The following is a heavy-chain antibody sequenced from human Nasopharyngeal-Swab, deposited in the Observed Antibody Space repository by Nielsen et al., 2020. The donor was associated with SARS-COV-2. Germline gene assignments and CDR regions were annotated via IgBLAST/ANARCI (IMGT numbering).Heavy chain of an antibody. CDR2: INHSGST. CDR1: GGSISSSSYY. V-gene: IGHV4-39*07. D-gene: IGHD6-19*01. Sequence: SETLSLTCTVSGGSISSSSYYWSWIRQPPGKGLEWIGEINHSGSTNYNPSLKSRVTISVDTSKNQFSLKLSSVTAADTAVYYCARAGSGPLYAFDIWGQGTMVTVSS. J-gene: IGHJ3*02. CDR3: ARAGSGPLYAFDI.